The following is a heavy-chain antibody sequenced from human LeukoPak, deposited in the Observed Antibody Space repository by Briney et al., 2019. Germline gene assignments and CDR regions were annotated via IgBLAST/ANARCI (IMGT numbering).Heavy chain of an antibody. Sequence: GESLKISCKGSGYSFTTYWIGWVRQMPGKGLEWMGIIYPGDSDSRYSPSFQGQVTFSADKSISTAYLQWSSLKASDTFMFQAADGIRYCSSTSCYVVDYWGQGTLVTVSS. V-gene: IGHV5-51*01. D-gene: IGHD2-2*01. CDR3: ADGIRYCSSTSCYVVDY. CDR2: IYPGDSDS. J-gene: IGHJ4*02. CDR1: GYSFTTYW.